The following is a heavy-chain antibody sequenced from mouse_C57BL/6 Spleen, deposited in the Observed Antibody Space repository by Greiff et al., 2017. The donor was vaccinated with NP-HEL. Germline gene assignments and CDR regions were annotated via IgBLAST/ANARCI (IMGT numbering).Heavy chain of an antibody. Sequence: EVQLQQSGPELVKPGASVKISCKASGYTFTDYYMNWVKQSHGKSLEWIGDINPNNGGTSYNQKFKGKATLTVDTSSSTSYMERRSLTSEDSAVYYCARRSYYYGSSIYAMDYWGQGTSVTVSS. D-gene: IGHD1-1*01. CDR2: INPNNGGT. V-gene: IGHV1-26*01. CDR3: ARRSYYYGSSIYAMDY. CDR1: GYTFTDYY. J-gene: IGHJ4*01.